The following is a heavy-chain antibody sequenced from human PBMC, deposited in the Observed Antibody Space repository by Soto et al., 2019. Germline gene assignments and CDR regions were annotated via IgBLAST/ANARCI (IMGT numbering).Heavy chain of an antibody. Sequence: ASVKVFCKASGYTFTSYGIHWVRQAPGQRLEWMGWINAANGDTKYSPKFQGRVTITRDTSASTAYMELSSLRSEDTAVYYCVRRHVSATGIDWFDPWGQGTLVTVSS. D-gene: IGHD6-13*01. J-gene: IGHJ5*02. CDR2: INAANGDT. V-gene: IGHV1-3*01. CDR1: GYTFTSYG. CDR3: VRRHVSATGIDWFDP.